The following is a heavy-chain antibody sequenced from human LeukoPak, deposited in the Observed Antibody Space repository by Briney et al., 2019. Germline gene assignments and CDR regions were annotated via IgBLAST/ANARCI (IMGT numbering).Heavy chain of an antibody. CDR2: IYYSGST. V-gene: IGHV4-59*08. CDR3: ARSPSYYDGSGYPFDY. CDR1: GGSISSYY. D-gene: IGHD3-22*01. Sequence: PSETLSLTCTVSGGSISSYYWSWIRQPPGKGLEWIGYIYYSGSTNYNPSLKSRVTISVDTSKNQFSLKLSSVTAADTAVYYCARSPSYYDGSGYPFDYWGQGTLVTVSS. J-gene: IGHJ4*02.